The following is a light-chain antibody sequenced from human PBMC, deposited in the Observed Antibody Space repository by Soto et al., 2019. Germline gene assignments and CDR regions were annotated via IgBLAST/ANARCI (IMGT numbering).Light chain of an antibody. Sequence: QAVVTQEASLTVSPGGTVTLTCDSSTGAVTSGHSPYWFQQKPGQAPRTLMYDTNKKCSWTPARFSVSLLGGKAALTLSGAQPDDEADYYCLLSYSGPLGVFGGGTQLTVL. J-gene: IGLJ3*02. V-gene: IGLV7-46*01. CDR2: DTN. CDR1: TGAVTSGHS. CDR3: LLSYSGPLGV.